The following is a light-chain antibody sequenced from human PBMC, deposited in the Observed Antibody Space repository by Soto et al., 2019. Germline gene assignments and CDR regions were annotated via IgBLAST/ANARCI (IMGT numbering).Light chain of an antibody. CDR1: SSDIGSYNY. Sequence: QSVLTQPASMSGSPGQSITISCTGSSSDIGSYNYVSWYQHHPGKAPKIYDVTTRPSGISNRFSGSKSGHTASLTISGLQAEDGADYYCASYVSSSAVFVFGPGTKVTVL. CDR2: DVT. J-gene: IGLJ1*01. V-gene: IGLV2-14*03. CDR3: ASYVSSSAVFV.